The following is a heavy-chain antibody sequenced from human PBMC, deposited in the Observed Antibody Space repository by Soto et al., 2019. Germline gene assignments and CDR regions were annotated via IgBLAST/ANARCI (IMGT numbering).Heavy chain of an antibody. D-gene: IGHD2-15*01. CDR1: GYTFTSYA. V-gene: IGHV1-3*01. CDR2: INAGNGNT. Sequence: ASVKVSCKASGYTFTSYAMHWVRQAPGQRLEWMGWINAGNGNTKYSQKFQGRVTITRDTSASTAYMELSSLRSEDTAVYYCARIRVVVAATHAFDIWGQGTMVTVSS. J-gene: IGHJ3*02. CDR3: ARIRVVVAATHAFDI.